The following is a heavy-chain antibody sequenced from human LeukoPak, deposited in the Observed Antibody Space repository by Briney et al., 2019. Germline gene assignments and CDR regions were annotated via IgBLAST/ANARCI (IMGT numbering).Heavy chain of an antibody. D-gene: IGHD2-2*01. CDR2: IYPGDSDT. CDR1: GYSFTSYW. CDR3: ARGEGVVPAAIFAPYFDY. J-gene: IGHJ4*02. V-gene: IGHV5-51*01. Sequence: GESLKISCQGSGYSFTSYWIAWLRQMPGKGLEWMGIIYPGDSDTRYSPSFQGQVTISADKSISTAYLQWSSLKASDTAMYYCARGEGVVPAAIFAPYFDYWGQGTLVTVSS.